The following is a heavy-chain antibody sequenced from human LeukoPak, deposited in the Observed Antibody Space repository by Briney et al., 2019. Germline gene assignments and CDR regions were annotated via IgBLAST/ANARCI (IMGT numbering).Heavy chain of an antibody. CDR2: INSDGSST. CDR1: GFTFSSYW. D-gene: IGHD2-21*02. V-gene: IGHV3-74*01. Sequence: GGSLRLSCAASGFTFSSYWMHWVRKAPGKGLVWVSRINSDGSSTSYADSVKGRFTISRDNAKNTLYLQMNSLRAEDTAVYYCARDRVVVTAILSYYYGMDVWGQGATVTVSS. J-gene: IGHJ6*02. CDR3: ARDRVVVTAILSYYYGMDV.